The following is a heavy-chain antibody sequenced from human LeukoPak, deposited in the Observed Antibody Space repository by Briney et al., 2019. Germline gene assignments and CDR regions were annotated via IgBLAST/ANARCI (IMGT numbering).Heavy chain of an antibody. CDR1: GFTFSSYA. J-gene: IGHJ6*02. CDR3: ARAVVVPAAMHYYYYGMDV. D-gene: IGHD2-2*01. V-gene: IGHV3-23*01. CDR2: VSGSGGST. Sequence: GGSLRLSCAASGFTFSSYAMSWVRQAPGKGLEWVSAVSGSGGSTYYADSVKGRFTISRHNSKNTLYLQMNSLRAEDTAVYYCARAVVVPAAMHYYYYGMDVWGQGTTVTVSS.